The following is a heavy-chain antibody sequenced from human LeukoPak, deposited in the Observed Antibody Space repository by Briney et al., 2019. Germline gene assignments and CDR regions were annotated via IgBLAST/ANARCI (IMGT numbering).Heavy chain of an antibody. CDR3: ARERYSGSFVDY. CDR2: TRNKANSYTT. Sequence: GGSLRLSCAASGFTFSDHYMDWARQAPGKGLEWVGRTRNKANSYTTEYAASVKGRFTISRDDSKNSLYLQMNSLKTEDTAVYYCARERYSGSFVDYWGQGTLVTVSS. J-gene: IGHJ4*02. V-gene: IGHV3-72*01. CDR1: GFTFSDHY. D-gene: IGHD1-26*01.